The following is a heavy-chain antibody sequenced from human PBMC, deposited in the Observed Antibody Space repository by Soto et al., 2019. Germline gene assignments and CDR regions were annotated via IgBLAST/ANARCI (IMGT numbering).Heavy chain of an antibody. V-gene: IGHV1-2*04. D-gene: IGHD6-19*01. CDR1: GYTFTGYY. Sequence: WPSVKVSCKASGYTFTGYYMHWVRQAPGQGLEWMRWINPNSGGTNYAQKFQGWVTMTRDTSISTAYMELSRLRSDDTAVYYCARETRIAVAGTLGYWGQGTLVTVSS. J-gene: IGHJ4*02. CDR3: ARETRIAVAGTLGY. CDR2: INPNSGGT.